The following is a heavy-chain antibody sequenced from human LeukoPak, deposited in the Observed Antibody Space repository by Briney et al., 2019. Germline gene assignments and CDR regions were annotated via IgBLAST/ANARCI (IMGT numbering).Heavy chain of an antibody. CDR1: GGSISSSSYY. J-gene: IGHJ4*02. CDR3: ARVYTTGIGILSNYFDY. V-gene: IGHV4-39*07. Sequence: SETLSLTCTVSGGSISSSSYYWGWIRQPPGKGLEWIRSIYYSGSTYYNPSLKSRVTISVDTSKNQFSLKLSSVTAADTAVYYCARVYTTGIGILSNYFDYWGQGTLVTVSS. CDR2: IYYSGST. D-gene: IGHD5/OR15-5a*01.